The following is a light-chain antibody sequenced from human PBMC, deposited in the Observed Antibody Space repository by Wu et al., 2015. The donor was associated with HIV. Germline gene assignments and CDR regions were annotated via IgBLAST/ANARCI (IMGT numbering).Light chain of an antibody. V-gene: IGKV1-5*03. Sequence: DIQMTQSPSTLSASVGERVTITCRASEGLSDRLAWYQQKPGKAPQLLIYWASTLETGAPSRFIGSGSETEFNFTITSLQPDDFATYYCQQYTSYSAWTFGLGTKVEIK. CDR3: QQYTSYSAWT. CDR1: EGLSDR. CDR2: WAS. J-gene: IGKJ1*01.